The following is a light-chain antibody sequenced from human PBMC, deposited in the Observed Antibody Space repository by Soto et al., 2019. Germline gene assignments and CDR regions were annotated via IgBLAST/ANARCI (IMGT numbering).Light chain of an antibody. J-gene: IGKJ4*01. Sequence: EIVLTQSPATLSVSPGERATLSCRASQSVTRYVAWYQHKPGQAPRLLVYDASARAAGAPARFSGSGSGTDFTLTISSLEPEDFAIYYCQQRSNWPLTFGGGTKVDIK. V-gene: IGKV3-11*01. CDR3: QQRSNWPLT. CDR1: QSVTRY. CDR2: DAS.